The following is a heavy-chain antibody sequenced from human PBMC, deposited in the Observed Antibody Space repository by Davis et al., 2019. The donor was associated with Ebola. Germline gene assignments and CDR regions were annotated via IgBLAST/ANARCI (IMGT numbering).Heavy chain of an antibody. CDR3: ARVWSGNGIDY. J-gene: IGHJ4*02. CDR1: GGSISSYY. CDR2: INHSGST. Sequence: SETLSLTCTVSGGSISSYYWSWIRQPPGKGLEWIGEINHSGSTNYNPSLKSRVTISVDTSKNQFSLKLSSVTAADTAVYYCARVWSGNGIDYWGQGTLVTVSS. D-gene: IGHD3-3*01. V-gene: IGHV4-34*01.